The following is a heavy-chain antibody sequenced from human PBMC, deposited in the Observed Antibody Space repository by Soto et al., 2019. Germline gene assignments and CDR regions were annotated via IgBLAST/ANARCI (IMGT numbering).Heavy chain of an antibody. CDR1: GFTFSSYA. CDR3: ARVGDGYNYAFYGMDV. Sequence: ESVGGVVQPGRSLRLSCAASGFTFSSYAMHWVRQAPGKGLEWVAVISYDGSNKYYADSVKGRFTISRDNSKNTLYLQMNSLRAEDTAVYYCARVGDGYNYAFYGMDVWGQGTTVTVSS. J-gene: IGHJ6*02. CDR2: ISYDGSNK. D-gene: IGHD5-12*01. V-gene: IGHV3-30-3*01.